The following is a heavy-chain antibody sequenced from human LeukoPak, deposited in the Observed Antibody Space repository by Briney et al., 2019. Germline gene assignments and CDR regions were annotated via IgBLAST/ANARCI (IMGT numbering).Heavy chain of an antibody. V-gene: IGHV4-34*01. CDR1: GGSFSGYY. Sequence: SETLSLTCAVYGGSFSGYYWSWIRQPPGKGLEWIGEIHYSGSTNYNPSLKSRVTISLDTSKNQFSLKLSSVTAADTAVYYCARRAPLGYYYYYYMDVWDKGTTVTISS. CDR3: ARRAPLGYYYYYYMDV. J-gene: IGHJ6*03. D-gene: IGHD1-26*01. CDR2: IHYSGST.